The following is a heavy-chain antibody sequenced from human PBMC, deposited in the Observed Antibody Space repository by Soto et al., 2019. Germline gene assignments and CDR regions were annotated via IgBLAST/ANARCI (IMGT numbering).Heavy chain of an antibody. V-gene: IGHV3-33*01. D-gene: IGHD5-18*01. CDR1: GFTFSTYG. CDR3: VRDGALGDTAVVVS. CDR2: IWYDGSNK. J-gene: IGHJ4*02. Sequence: QVQLVESGGGVVQPGKSLRLSCAASGFTFSTYGMHWVRQAPGKGLEWVAVIWYDGSNKYHGDSLKGRFTISRDNSKNTLYLQINNLRAEDTAVYYCVRDGALGDTAVVVSWGQGTLVTVSS.